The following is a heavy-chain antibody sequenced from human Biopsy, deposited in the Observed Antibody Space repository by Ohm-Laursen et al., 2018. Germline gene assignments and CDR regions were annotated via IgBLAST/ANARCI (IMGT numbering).Heavy chain of an antibody. J-gene: IGHJ4*02. CDR1: GFTFTDYY. V-gene: IGHV3-11*01. Sequence: SLRLSCSASGFTFTDYYMSWVRQAPGKGLEWVAYISGNGEDRYYADSVKGRLTISRDNAKNSLYLEMNSLRADDTAVYFCARDSRGGHLNTTLITGKNLDSWGQGILVTVSS. CDR3: ARDSRGGHLNTTLITGKNLDS. D-gene: IGHD3-16*01. CDR2: ISGNGEDR.